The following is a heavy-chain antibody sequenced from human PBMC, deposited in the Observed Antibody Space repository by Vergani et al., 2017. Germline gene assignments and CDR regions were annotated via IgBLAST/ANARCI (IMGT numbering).Heavy chain of an antibody. CDR2: INHSGST. D-gene: IGHD6-13*01. Sequence: QVQLQQWGAGLLKPSETLSLTCAVYGGSFSGYYWSWIRQPSGKGLEWIGEINHSGSTNYNPSLKSRVTISVESSKNQFSLKLSSVTAADTAVYYCAGGFDLTEQERNTQYDFDYWGQGTLVTVSS. CDR3: AGGFDLTEQERNTQYDFDY. V-gene: IGHV4-34*01. CDR1: GGSFSGYY. J-gene: IGHJ4*02.